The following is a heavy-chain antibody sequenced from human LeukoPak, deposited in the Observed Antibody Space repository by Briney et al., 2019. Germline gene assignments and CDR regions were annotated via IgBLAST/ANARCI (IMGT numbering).Heavy chain of an antibody. D-gene: IGHD6-13*01. V-gene: IGHV3-48*03. CDR1: GFTFSDYE. CDR2: ISTSGSII. Sequence: GGSLRLSCAASGFTFSDYEMNWVRQAPGKGLEWILHISTSGSIIHYADSVKGRFTISRDNAENPLYPQMNSLRAEDTALYFCARDATTEPGTVYMDVWGKGTTVTISS. CDR3: ARDATTEPGTVYMDV. J-gene: IGHJ6*03.